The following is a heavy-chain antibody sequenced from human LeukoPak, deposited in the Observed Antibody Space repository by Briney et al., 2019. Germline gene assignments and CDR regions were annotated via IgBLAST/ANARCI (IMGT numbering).Heavy chain of an antibody. CDR2: IYYGGAT. CDR1: GGSISSTTYY. Sequence: ASETLSLTCTVSGGSISSTTYYWGWIRQPPGKGLEWIGSIYYGGATYYSPSLESRVTISVDTSKNQFSLRLSSVTAADTAVYYCARHSKYYYDSSGSYVGYFQHWGQGTLVTVSS. J-gene: IGHJ1*01. CDR3: ARHSKYYYDSSGSYVGYFQH. V-gene: IGHV4-39*01. D-gene: IGHD3-22*01.